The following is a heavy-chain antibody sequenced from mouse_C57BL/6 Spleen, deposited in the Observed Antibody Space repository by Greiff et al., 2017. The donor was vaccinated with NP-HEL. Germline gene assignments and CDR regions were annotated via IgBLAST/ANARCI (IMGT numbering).Heavy chain of an antibody. V-gene: IGHV1-64*01. CDR2: IHPNSGST. J-gene: IGHJ2*01. D-gene: IGHD1-1*01. CDR1: GYTFTSYW. CDR3: AKECYCYGSSPSLDY. Sequence: QVQLQQPGAELVKPGASVKLSCKASGYTFTSYWMHWVKQRPGQGLEWIGMIHPNSGSTNYNEKFKSKATLTVDKSSSTAYMQLNSLTSKDSAVYYCAKECYCYGSSPSLDYWGQGTTLTVSS.